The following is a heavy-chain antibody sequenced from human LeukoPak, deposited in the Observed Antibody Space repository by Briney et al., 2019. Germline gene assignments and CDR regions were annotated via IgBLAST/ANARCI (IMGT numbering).Heavy chain of an antibody. Sequence: SETLSLTCAVYGGSFSGYYWSWIRQPPGKGLEWIGEINHSGSTNYNPSLKSRVTISVDTSKNQFSLKLSSVTAADTAVYYCARVGDYVDIYYYYYYMDVWGKGTTVTVSS. CDR1: GGSFSGYY. CDR3: ARVGDYVDIYYYYYYMDV. CDR2: INHSGST. D-gene: IGHD4-17*01. J-gene: IGHJ6*03. V-gene: IGHV4-34*01.